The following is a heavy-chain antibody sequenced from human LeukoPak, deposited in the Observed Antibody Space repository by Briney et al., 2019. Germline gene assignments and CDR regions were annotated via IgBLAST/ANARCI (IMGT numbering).Heavy chain of an antibody. V-gene: IGHV1-18*01. CDR2: INPNSGGT. CDR3: ARDQSPQQLPIDY. J-gene: IGHJ4*02. D-gene: IGHD6-13*01. Sequence: ASVKVSCKASGYTFTSYAMNWVRQAPGQGLEWMGWINPNSGGTNYAQKFQGRVTMTTDTSTSTAYMELRSLRSDDTAVYYCARDQSPQQLPIDYWGQGTLVTVSS. CDR1: GYTFTSYA.